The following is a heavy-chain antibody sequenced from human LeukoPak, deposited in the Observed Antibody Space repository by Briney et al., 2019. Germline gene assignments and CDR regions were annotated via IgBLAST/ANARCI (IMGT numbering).Heavy chain of an antibody. D-gene: IGHD5-18*01. CDR3: ARDVGWYSYGPDAFDI. J-gene: IGHJ3*02. V-gene: IGHV3-21*01. CDR1: GFTFSSYS. Sequence: GGSLRLSCAASGFTFSSYSMNWVRQAPGKGLEWVSSISSSSSYIYYADSVKGRFTISRDNAKNSLYLQMNSLRAEDTAVYYCARDVGWYSYGPDAFDIWGQGTMVTVSS. CDR2: ISSSSSYI.